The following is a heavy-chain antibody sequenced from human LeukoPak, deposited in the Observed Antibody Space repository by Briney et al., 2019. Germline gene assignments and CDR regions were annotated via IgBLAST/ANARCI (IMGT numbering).Heavy chain of an antibody. J-gene: IGHJ4*02. Sequence: GGSLRLSCSASGFTFSSYAMHWVRQAPGKGLEYVSAISSNGGSTYYADSVKGRFTTSRDNSKNTLYLQMSSLRAEDTAVYYCVKDYYGSGTLAYYFDYWGQGTLVTVSS. V-gene: IGHV3-64D*06. CDR3: VKDYYGSGTLAYYFDY. CDR1: GFTFSSYA. D-gene: IGHD3-10*01. CDR2: ISSNGGST.